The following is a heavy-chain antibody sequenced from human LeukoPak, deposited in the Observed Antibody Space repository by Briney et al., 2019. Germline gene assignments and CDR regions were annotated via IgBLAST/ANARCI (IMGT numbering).Heavy chain of an antibody. CDR2: ITSGTTYI. J-gene: IGHJ4*02. CDR1: GFTFSSYS. CDR3: ARWPYSSSYYFDY. D-gene: IGHD6-6*01. Sequence: GGSLRLSCAASGFTFSSYSMNWVRQAPGKGLEWVSSITSGTTYIYYADSVRGRYTLSRDNAKNSLYLQMNSLRAEDTAVYYCARWPYSSSYYFDYWGQGTLVTVSS. V-gene: IGHV3-21*01.